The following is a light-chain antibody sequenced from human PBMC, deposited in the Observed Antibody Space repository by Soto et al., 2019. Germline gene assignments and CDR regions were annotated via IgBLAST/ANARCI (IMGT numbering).Light chain of an antibody. Sequence: QSVLTQPPSASGTPGQKVTFSCSGSSSNIGPNAVNWYQQLPGTAPKLLLYNNNQRPSGVSDRFSGSKSGTSASLAISGLQSDDEADYHCAAWDDSLNGLVFGTGTKLTVL. J-gene: IGLJ1*01. CDR3: AAWDDSLNGLV. V-gene: IGLV1-44*01. CDR2: NNN. CDR1: SSNIGPNA.